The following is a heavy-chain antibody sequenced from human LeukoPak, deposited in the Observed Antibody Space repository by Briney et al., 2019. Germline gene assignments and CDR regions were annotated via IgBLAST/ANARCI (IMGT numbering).Heavy chain of an antibody. CDR3: ATTKTTYYYGPGSAFDI. CDR2: FDPEDGET. D-gene: IGHD3-10*01. Sequence: ASVKVSCKVSGYTLTELSMHWVRQAPGKGLEWMGGFDPEDGETIYAQRFQGRVTMTEDTSTDTAYMELSSLRSEDTAVYYCATTKTTYYYGPGSAFDIWGQGTMVTVSS. J-gene: IGHJ3*02. CDR1: GYTLTELS. V-gene: IGHV1-24*01.